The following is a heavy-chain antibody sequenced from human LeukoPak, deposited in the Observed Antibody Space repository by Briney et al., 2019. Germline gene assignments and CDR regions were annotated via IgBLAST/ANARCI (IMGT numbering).Heavy chain of an antibody. CDR3: ARDQKAGYDILTGYYNPHFDY. V-gene: IGHV3-33*01. J-gene: IGHJ4*02. CDR2: IWYDGSNK. CDR1: GFTFSSYG. D-gene: IGHD3-9*01. Sequence: GGSLRLSCAASGFTFSSYGMHWVRQAPGKGLEWVAVIWYDGSNKYYADSVKGRFTISRDNSKNTLYLQMNSLRAEDTAVYYCARDQKAGYDILTGYYNPHFDYWGQGTLVTVSS.